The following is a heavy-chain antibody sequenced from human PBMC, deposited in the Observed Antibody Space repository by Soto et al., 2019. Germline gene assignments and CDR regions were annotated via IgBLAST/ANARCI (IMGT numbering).Heavy chain of an antibody. CDR2: IYYSGST. Sequence: PSETLSLTCTVSGGSISSYYWSWIRQPPGKGLEWIGYIYYSGSTNYNPSLKSRVTISVDTSKNQFSLKLSSVTAADTAVYYCARGIAAAARGWFDPWGQGTLVTVSS. D-gene: IGHD6-13*01. V-gene: IGHV4-59*08. J-gene: IGHJ5*02. CDR1: GGSISSYY. CDR3: ARGIAAAARGWFDP.